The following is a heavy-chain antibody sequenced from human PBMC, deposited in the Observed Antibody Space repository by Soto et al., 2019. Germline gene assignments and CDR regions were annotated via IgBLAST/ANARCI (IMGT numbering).Heavy chain of an antibody. CDR2: ISGSGGST. CDR1: GFTFSSYA. J-gene: IGHJ4*02. V-gene: IGHV3-23*01. Sequence: GSLRLSCAASGFTFSSYAMSWVRQAPGKGLEWVSAISGSGGSTYYADSVKGRFTISRDNSKNTLYLQMNSLRAEDTAVYYCAKEAISYCSGGTCLGKFDYWGQGTLVTVSS. CDR3: AKEAISYCSGGTCLGKFDY. D-gene: IGHD2-15*01.